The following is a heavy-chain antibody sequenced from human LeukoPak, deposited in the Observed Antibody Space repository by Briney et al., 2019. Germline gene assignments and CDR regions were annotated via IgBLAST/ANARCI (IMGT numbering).Heavy chain of an antibody. CDR2: INPNSGGT. D-gene: IGHD3-3*01. J-gene: IGHJ3*02. CDR3: ARGPLYYVSLAFDI. CDR1: GYTFTGYY. Sequence: ASVKVSCKASGYTFTGYYMHWVRQAPGQGLEWMGWINPNSGGTNYAQKFQGRVTMTRDTSISTAYMELSRLRSDDTAVYYCARGPLYYVSLAFDIWGQGTMVTVSS. V-gene: IGHV1-2*02.